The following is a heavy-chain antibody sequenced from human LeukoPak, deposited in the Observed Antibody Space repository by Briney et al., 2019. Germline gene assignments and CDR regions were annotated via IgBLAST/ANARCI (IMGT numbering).Heavy chain of an antibody. CDR1: GYTFTGYY. CDR3: ARGGDGYKRPVGNWFDP. Sequence: ASLKLSCKASGYTFTGYYMHWVRQAPGQGLEWMGWINPNSGGTNYAQTFQGRVTMTRDTSISTAYMELSRLRSDDTAVYYCARGGDGYKRPVGNWFDPWGQGSLVTVSS. J-gene: IGHJ5*02. D-gene: IGHD5-24*01. V-gene: IGHV1-2*02. CDR2: INPNSGGT.